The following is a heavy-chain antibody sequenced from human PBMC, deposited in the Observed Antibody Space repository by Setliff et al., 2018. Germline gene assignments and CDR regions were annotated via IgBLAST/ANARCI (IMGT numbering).Heavy chain of an antibody. CDR1: GFIFSSLW. CDR2: IRYDGSNK. J-gene: IGHJ6*02. CDR3: AKDSLEVVIALHGMDV. V-gene: IGHV3-30*02. Sequence: GGSLRLSCEASGFIFSSLWMSWVRQAPGRGLEWVAFIRYDGSNKYYADSVKGRFTISRDNSKNTLYLQMNSLRDEDTAVYYCAKDSLEVVIALHGMDVWGQGTTVTVSS. D-gene: IGHD2-21*01.